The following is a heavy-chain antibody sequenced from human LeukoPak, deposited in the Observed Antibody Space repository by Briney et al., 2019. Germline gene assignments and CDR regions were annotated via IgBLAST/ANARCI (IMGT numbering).Heavy chain of an antibody. CDR1: GFTFSSYS. D-gene: IGHD6-19*01. V-gene: IGHV3-21*01. Sequence: PGGSLRLSCAASGFTFSSYSMNWVRQAPGKGLEWVSSTSSSSSYIYYADSVKGRFTISRDNAKNSLYLQMNSLRAEDTAVYYCARDSSGINWFDPWGQGTLVTVSS. CDR3: ARDSSGINWFDP. CDR2: TSSSSSYI. J-gene: IGHJ5*02.